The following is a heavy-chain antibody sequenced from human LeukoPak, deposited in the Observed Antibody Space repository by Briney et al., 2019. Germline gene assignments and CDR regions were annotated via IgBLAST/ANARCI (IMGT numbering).Heavy chain of an antibody. CDR1: GGSFSGYY. V-gene: IGHV4-34*01. Sequence: SETLSLTCAVYGGSFSGYYWSWIRQPPGKGLEWIGEINHSGSTNYNPSLKSRVTISVDTSKNQFSLKLSSVTAADTAVYYCARRPESWFDPWGQGTLVTVSS. CDR2: INHSGST. D-gene: IGHD5-24*01. CDR3: ARRPESWFDP. J-gene: IGHJ5*02.